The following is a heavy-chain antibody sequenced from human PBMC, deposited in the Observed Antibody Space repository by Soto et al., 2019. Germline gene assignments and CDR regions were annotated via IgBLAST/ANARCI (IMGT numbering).Heavy chain of an antibody. CDR1: GFTFSSYA. Sequence: EVQLLESGGGLVQPGGSLRLSCAASGFTFSSYAMSWDRQVPGKGLEWVSALSGSGGSTYYADSVEGQFTISRDNSKNTLYLQMNSLRAEDTAVYYCAKFSSWDFWNENYFDYWGQGTLVTVSS. CDR2: LSGSGGST. D-gene: IGHD3-3*01. V-gene: IGHV3-23*01. J-gene: IGHJ4*02. CDR3: AKFSSWDFWNENYFDY.